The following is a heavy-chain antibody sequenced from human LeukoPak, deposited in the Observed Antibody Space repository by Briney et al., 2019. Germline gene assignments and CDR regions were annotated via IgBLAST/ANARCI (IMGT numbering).Heavy chain of an antibody. CDR2: IYYSGST. J-gene: IGHJ6*02. V-gene: IGHV4-30-4*08. CDR1: GGSVNSVSYY. CDR3: ARYRSGGSCYPDYYYGMDV. D-gene: IGHD2-15*01. Sequence: SETLSLSCTVSGGSVNSVSYYWSWIRQPPGKGLEWIGYIYYSGSTYYNPSLKSRVTISVDTSKNQFSLKLSSVTAADTAVYYCARYRSGGSCYPDYYYGMDVWGQGTTVTVSS.